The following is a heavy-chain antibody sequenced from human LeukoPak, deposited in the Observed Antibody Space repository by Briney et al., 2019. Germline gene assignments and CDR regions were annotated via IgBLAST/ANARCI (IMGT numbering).Heavy chain of an antibody. D-gene: IGHD3-3*01. CDR2: IYYSGST. CDR3: ARSRDVLRFYLFDY. CDR1: GGSISSGGYY. V-gene: IGHV4-61*08. Sequence: PSETLSLTCTVSGGSISSGGYYWSWIRQHPGKGLEWIGYIYYSGSTNYNPSLKSRVTISVDTSKNQFSLKLSSVTAADTAVYYCARSRDVLRFYLFDYWGQGTLVTVSS. J-gene: IGHJ4*02.